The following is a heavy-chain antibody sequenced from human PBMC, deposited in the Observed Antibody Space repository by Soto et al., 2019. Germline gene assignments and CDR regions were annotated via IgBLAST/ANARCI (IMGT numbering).Heavy chain of an antibody. J-gene: IGHJ3*02. Sequence: PGGSLRLSCAASGFTFSDYYMSWIRQDPGKGLEWVSYISSSGSTIYYADSVKGRFTISRDNAKNSLYLQMNSLRAEDTAVYYCARESRPGRGWQAFDIWGQGTMVTVSS. V-gene: IGHV3-11*01. CDR1: GFTFSDYY. CDR3: ARESRPGRGWQAFDI. D-gene: IGHD3-10*01. CDR2: ISSSGSTI.